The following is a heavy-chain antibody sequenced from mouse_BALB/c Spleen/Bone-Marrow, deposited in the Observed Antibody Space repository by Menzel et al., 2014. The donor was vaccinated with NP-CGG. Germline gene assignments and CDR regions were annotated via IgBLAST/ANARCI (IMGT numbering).Heavy chain of an antibody. Sequence: QVTLKECGAELMKPGASVKISCKATGYTFXTYWIEWVKQRPGHGLEWIGEILPGSGTTNYNEKFKGKATFTADTSSNTAYIQLSSLTSEDSAVYYCARLVTTGGFAYWGQGTLVTVSA. CDR2: ILPGSGTT. CDR3: ARLVTTGGFAY. CDR1: GYTFXTYW. D-gene: IGHD2-2*01. J-gene: IGHJ3*01. V-gene: IGHV1-9*01.